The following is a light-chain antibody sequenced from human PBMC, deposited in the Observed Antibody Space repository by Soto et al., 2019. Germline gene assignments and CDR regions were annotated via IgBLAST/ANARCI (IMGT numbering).Light chain of an antibody. CDR1: QGIRSY. Sequence: DIQLTQSPSFLSASVGDRVTITCRASQGIRSYLAWYHQKPGKAPKLLIYAASTLQSWVPSRFRGSGSGTEFTLTISCLQPDDLATYDCQHLNIYPLTFGPGTKVDIK. V-gene: IGKV1-9*01. CDR3: QHLNIYPLT. J-gene: IGKJ3*01. CDR2: AAS.